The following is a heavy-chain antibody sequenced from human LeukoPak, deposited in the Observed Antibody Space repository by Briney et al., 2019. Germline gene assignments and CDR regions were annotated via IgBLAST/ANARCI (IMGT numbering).Heavy chain of an antibody. J-gene: IGHJ6*02. V-gene: IGHV4-34*01. D-gene: IGHD1-1*01. CDR1: EFTFSGYA. CDR3: ARDTHTRYYYGIDV. Sequence: GSLRLSCAASEFTFSGYAMSWVRQAPGKGLEWIGEINHSGSTNYNPSLKSRATISVDTSKNQFSLKLSSVTAADTAVYYCARDTHTRYYYGIDVWGQGTTVTVSS. CDR2: INHSGST.